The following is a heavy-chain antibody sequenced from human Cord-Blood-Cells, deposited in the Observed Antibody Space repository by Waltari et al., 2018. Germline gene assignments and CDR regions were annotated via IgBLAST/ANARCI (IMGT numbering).Heavy chain of an antibody. Sequence: QLQLQESGPGLVKPSETQSLTCTVSGGSISSSSYYWGWIRQPPGKGLEWIGSIYYSGSTYYNPSLKSRVTISVDTSKNQFSLKLSSVTAADTAVYYCARASPGYSSSWYVDYWGQGTLVTVSS. V-gene: IGHV4-39*01. D-gene: IGHD6-13*01. CDR1: GGSISSSSYY. CDR3: ARASPGYSSSWYVDY. CDR2: IYYSGST. J-gene: IGHJ4*02.